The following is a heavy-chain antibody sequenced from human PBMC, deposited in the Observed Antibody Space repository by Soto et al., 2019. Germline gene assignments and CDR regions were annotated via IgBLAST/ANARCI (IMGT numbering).Heavy chain of an antibody. V-gene: IGHV3-11*01. CDR3: ARGAEISSLTKWFDP. J-gene: IGHJ5*02. D-gene: IGHD1-1*01. CDR2: ISRDGNAI. Sequence: GGSLRLSCAASGFIFSDYYMSWIRQAPGKGLEWLAYISRDGNAIFYADSVNGRFTISRDNAKNSLFLQMDDLRAEDTAMFFCARGAEISSLTKWFDPWGQGTQVTVS. CDR1: GFIFSDYY.